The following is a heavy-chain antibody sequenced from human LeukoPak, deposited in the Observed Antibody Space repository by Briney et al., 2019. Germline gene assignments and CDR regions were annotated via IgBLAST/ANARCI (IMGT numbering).Heavy chain of an antibody. V-gene: IGHV6-1*01. CDR2: TYYRSKWYN. D-gene: IGHD6-13*01. CDR3: ARAWRYTSSWSTPFDY. Sequence: SQTLSLTCAISGDSVSSNSAAWNWIRQSPSRGLEWLGRTYYRSKWYNDYAVSVKSRIAINPDTSKNQFSLQLNSVTPDDTAAYYCARAWRYTSSWSTPFDYWGQGTLVTVSS. CDR1: GDSVSSNSAA. J-gene: IGHJ4*02.